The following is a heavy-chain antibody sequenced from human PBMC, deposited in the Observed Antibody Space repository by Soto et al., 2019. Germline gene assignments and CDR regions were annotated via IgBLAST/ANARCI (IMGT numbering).Heavy chain of an antibody. CDR2: IKKDGSEQ. CDR1: GFTYSNYW. V-gene: IGHV3-7*01. Sequence: EVQLVESGGGLVQPGGSLRLSCAASGFTYSNYWLRWVRQDPGKGLEWVANIKKDGSEQYYVGSVVGRFTISRDNAENSLYLQMNSLRAEDTAVYYCARLYLAATITSLDYWGQGTLVTVSS. J-gene: IGHJ4*02. D-gene: IGHD5-12*01. CDR3: ARLYLAATITSLDY.